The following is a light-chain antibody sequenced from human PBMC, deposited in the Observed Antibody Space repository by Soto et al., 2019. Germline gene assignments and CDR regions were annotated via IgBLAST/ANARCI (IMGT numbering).Light chain of an antibody. V-gene: IGKV3D-15*01. CDR2: GAS. Sequence: EVVMTQSPATLSVSPGERATLSCRASQTVSNNLAWYQQKPGQAPRLLIYGASTRATGVPARFSGSGSGTEFTLTINSLQSEDFAVYDCQQYNTWPPPRESVGPGTIVEIK. CDR3: QQYNTWPPPRES. J-gene: IGKJ3*01. CDR1: QTVSNN.